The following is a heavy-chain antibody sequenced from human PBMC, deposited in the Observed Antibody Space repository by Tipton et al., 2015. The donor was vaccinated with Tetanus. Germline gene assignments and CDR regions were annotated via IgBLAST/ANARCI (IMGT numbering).Heavy chain of an antibody. J-gene: IGHJ6*02. CDR3: AREWGGSGSDGMDV. Sequence: SLRLSCAASGFTFSSYWMSWVRQAPGKGLEWVANIKQDGSEKYYVDSVKGRFTISRDNAKNSLYLQMNSLRAEDTAVYYCAREWGGSGSDGMDVWGQGTTVTVSS. D-gene: IGHD5-12*01. V-gene: IGHV3-7*04. CDR1: GFTFSSYW. CDR2: IKQDGSEK.